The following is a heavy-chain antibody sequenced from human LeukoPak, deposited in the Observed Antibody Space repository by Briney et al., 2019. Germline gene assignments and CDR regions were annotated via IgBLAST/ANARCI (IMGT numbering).Heavy chain of an antibody. Sequence: KPSETLSLTCTVSGGSISTSTYYWGWIRQPPGKGLEWIGSIPYSGSTYNNPSLKSRVTISVDTSKNQFSLKLSSVTAPDTAVYYCARRVYSGSYNWYFDLWGRGTLVTVSS. CDR3: ARRVYSGSYNWYFDL. D-gene: IGHD1-26*01. CDR1: GGSISTSTYY. CDR2: IPYSGST. V-gene: IGHV4-39*01. J-gene: IGHJ2*01.